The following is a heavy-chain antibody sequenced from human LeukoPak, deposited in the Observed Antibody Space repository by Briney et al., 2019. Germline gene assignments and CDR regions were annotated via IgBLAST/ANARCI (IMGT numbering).Heavy chain of an antibody. V-gene: IGHV1-18*01. Sequence: ASVKVSCKASGYAFTSYGISWVRQAPGQGLEWMGWISAYNGNTNYAQKLQGRVTMTTDTSTSTAYMELRSLRSDDTAVYYCARARFREFDFDYWGQGALVTVSS. CDR1: GYAFTSYG. CDR2: ISAYNGNT. D-gene: IGHD3-10*01. CDR3: ARARFREFDFDY. J-gene: IGHJ4*02.